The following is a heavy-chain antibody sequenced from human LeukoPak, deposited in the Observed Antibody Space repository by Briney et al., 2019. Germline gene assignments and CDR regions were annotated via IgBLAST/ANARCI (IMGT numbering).Heavy chain of an antibody. V-gene: IGHV3-30*02. CDR3: AKGGLAEAFDI. Sequence: GGSLRLSCTASGFTFSTYATHWVRQAPGKGLEWVAFIRYDGSLKYHADSVKGRFTISRDNSKNTLYLQMNSLRAEDTAVYYCAKGGLAEAFDIWGQGTMVTVSS. CDR2: IRYDGSLK. J-gene: IGHJ3*02. CDR1: GFTFSTYA.